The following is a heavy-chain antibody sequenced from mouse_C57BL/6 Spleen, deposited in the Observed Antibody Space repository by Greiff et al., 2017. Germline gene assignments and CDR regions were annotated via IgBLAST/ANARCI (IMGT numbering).Heavy chain of an antibody. V-gene: IGHV1-82*01. CDR1: GYAFSSSW. D-gene: IGHD2-2*01. CDR3: ARHIVVTTYFAY. CDR2: IYPGDGDT. Sequence: VQLQESGPELVKPGASVKISCKASGYAFSSSWMNWVKQRPGKGLEWIGRIYPGDGDTNYNGKFKGKATLTTDKSSSTAYMQLSSLTSEDSAVYFCARHIVVTTYFAYWGQGTTLTVSS. J-gene: IGHJ2*01.